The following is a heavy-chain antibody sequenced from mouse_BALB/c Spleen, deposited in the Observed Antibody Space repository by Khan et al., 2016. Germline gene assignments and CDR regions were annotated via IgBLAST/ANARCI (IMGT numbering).Heavy chain of an antibody. J-gene: IGHJ2*01. D-gene: IGHD1-1*01. Sequence: VQLQESGPGLVAPSQSLSITCTVSGFSLTSYGVHWVRQPPGKGLEWLGVIWAGGGTTYNTALMSRLSISKDDSKSQVFLKKNSLQTDDNAMDYFPGISTVVSNLGRRTTRTVSS. CDR2: IWAGGGT. CDR3: PGISTVVSN. CDR1: GFSLTSYG. V-gene: IGHV2-9*02.